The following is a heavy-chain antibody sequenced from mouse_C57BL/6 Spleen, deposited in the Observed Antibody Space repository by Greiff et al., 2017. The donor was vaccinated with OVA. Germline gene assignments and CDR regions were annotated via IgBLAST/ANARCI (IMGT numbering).Heavy chain of an antibody. CDR3: ARYRSGSMDY. J-gene: IGHJ4*01. D-gene: IGHD1-3*01. V-gene: IGHV5-17*01. CDR2: ISSGSSTI. Sequence: EVKVEESGGGLVKPGGSLKLSCAASGFTFSDYGMHWVRQAPEKGLEWVAYISSGSSTIYYADTVKGRFTISRDNAKNTLFLQITSLRSEDTAMYYSARYRSGSMDYWGQGTSVTVSS. CDR1: GFTFSDYG.